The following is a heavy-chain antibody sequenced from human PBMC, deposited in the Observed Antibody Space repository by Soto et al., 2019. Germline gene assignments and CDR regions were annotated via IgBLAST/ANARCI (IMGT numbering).Heavy chain of an antibody. CDR3: ARDVNDSSDSQGFDY. CDR2: IHYSGDS. V-gene: IGHV4-31*03. J-gene: IGHJ4*02. CDR1: GDSVSSNNYY. Sequence: VLLQESGPGAMKPSQTLSLTCTVIGDSVSSNNYYWSWIRQRPGKGLEWIGYIHYSGDSYDNPSLTSRITMSMDVSKNQFSLNLRSVTAADTAIYYCARDVNDSSDSQGFDYWGQGTLVTVSS. D-gene: IGHD3-22*01.